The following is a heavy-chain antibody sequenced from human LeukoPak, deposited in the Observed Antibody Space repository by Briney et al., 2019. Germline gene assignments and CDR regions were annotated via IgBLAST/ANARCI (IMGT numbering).Heavy chain of an antibody. Sequence: GGSLRLSCAASGLTVSSNYMSWVRQAPGKGLEWVSVIVGNGGGIDYADSLKGRFTISRDNSKNTLYLQMNSLRAEDTAVYYCAKDRIPDGYYSIDFWGQGILVTVSS. CDR1: GLTVSSNY. CDR2: IVGNGGGI. D-gene: IGHD2-21*01. V-gene: IGHV3-23*01. CDR3: AKDRIPDGYYSIDF. J-gene: IGHJ4*02.